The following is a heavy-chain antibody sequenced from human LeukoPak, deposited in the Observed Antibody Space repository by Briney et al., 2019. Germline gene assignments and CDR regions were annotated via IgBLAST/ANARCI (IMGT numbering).Heavy chain of an antibody. CDR1: GFTFSSYS. CDR3: AKAMRDYYGMDV. J-gene: IGHJ6*02. Sequence: GGSLRLSCAASGFTFSSYSMNWVRQAPGKGLEWVSYISSSSSTIYYADSVKGRFTISRDNAKNSLYLQMNSLRAEDTALYYCAKAMRDYYGMDVWGQGTTVTVSS. CDR2: ISSSSSTI. V-gene: IGHV3-48*04.